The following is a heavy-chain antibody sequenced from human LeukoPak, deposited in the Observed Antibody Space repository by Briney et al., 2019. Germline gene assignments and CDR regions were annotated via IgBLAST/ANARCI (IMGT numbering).Heavy chain of an antibody. CDR2: IYNSGST. CDR1: GGSISSYS. D-gene: IGHD5-18*01. CDR3: ARSAYSYGHYWYFDL. V-gene: IGHV4-59*01. J-gene: IGHJ2*01. Sequence: SETLSLTCTVSGGSISSYSWTWIRQPPGKGLEWIGYIYNSGSTNYNPSLKSRVTISVDTSKNQFSLKLSPVTAADTAVYYCARSAYSYGHYWYFDLWGRGTLVTVSS.